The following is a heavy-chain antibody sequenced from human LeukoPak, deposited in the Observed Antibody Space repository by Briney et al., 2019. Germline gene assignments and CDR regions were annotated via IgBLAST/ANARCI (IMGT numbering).Heavy chain of an antibody. CDR3: ARGPPVYCSSTSCYIPAEYFQH. D-gene: IGHD2-2*02. CDR2: ISAYNGNT. Sequence: GASVKVSCKASGYTFTSYGISWVRQAPGQGLEWMGWISAYNGNTNYAQKLQGRVTMTTDTSTSTAYMELRSQRSDDTAVYYCARGPPVYCSSTSCYIPAEYFQHWGQGTLVTVSS. CDR1: GYTFTSYG. V-gene: IGHV1-18*01. J-gene: IGHJ1*01.